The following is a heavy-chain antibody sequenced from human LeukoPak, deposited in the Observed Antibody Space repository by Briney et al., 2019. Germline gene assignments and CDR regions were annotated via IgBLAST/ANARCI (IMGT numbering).Heavy chain of an antibody. D-gene: IGHD2-15*01. Sequence: GGSLRLSCAASGFTFDDYTMHWVRQAPGKGLEWVSLISWDGGSTYYADSVKGRFTISRDNSKNSLYLQMNSLRTEDTALYYCAKDYCSGGSCYLLDYWGQGTLVTVSS. CDR2: ISWDGGST. CDR3: AKDYCSGGSCYLLDY. CDR1: GFTFDDYT. V-gene: IGHV3-43*01. J-gene: IGHJ4*02.